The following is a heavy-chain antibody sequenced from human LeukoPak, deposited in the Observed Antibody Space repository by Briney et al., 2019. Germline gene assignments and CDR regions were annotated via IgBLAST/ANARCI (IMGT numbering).Heavy chain of an antibody. D-gene: IGHD3-3*01. CDR3: ARSGYSNFDY. V-gene: IGHV4-61*02. CDR1: GGSLSSGSDY. CDR2: IYASGST. Sequence: PSETLSLTCTVSGGSLSSGSDYWSWIRQSAGKGLEWIGRIYASGSTNYNPSLKSRVTISVDTSENQFSLKLSSVTAAVTAVYYCARSGYSNFDYWGQGTLVTVSS. J-gene: IGHJ4*02.